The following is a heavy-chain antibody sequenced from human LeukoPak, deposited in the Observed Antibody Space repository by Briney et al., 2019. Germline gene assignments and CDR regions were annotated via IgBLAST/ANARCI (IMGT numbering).Heavy chain of an antibody. J-gene: IGHJ4*02. Sequence: GGSLRLSCEASGITFSSYAMSWGRQAQGKGLEGVPSISRSSSYIYYAGSVKGRFTISRDNAKNSLYLQMNSLRAEDTAVYYCARGLRFLGWLPRGVDFDYWGQGTLVTVSS. CDR3: ARGLRFLGWLPRGVDFDY. CDR1: GITFSSYA. CDR2: ISRSSSYI. D-gene: IGHD3-3*01. V-gene: IGHV3-21*01.